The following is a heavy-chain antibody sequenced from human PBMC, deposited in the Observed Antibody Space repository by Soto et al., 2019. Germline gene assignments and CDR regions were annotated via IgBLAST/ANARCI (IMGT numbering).Heavy chain of an antibody. CDR3: ARDGDGYRAFAF. CDR1: GGSISSGGYS. CDR2: IFYSGRT. Sequence: QVQLQESGPGLVKPSQTLSLTCSLSGGSISSGGYSWSWIRQPPGKGLEWIGYIFYSGRTFYNPSLKSRVTMSIDASKNQFSLNLNSVTAADTAVYYCARDGDGYRAFAFWGQGTLVTVSS. D-gene: IGHD5-12*01. J-gene: IGHJ4*02. V-gene: IGHV4-31*03.